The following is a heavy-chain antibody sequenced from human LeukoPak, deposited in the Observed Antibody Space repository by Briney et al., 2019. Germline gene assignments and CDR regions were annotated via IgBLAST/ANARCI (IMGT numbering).Heavy chain of an antibody. CDR2: ISGSGGST. D-gene: IGHD3-9*01. J-gene: IGHJ4*02. Sequence: GGSLRLSCAASGFTISSYVMTWVRQAPGKGLEWVSGISGSGGSTYYADSVKGRFTISRDNSKNTLYLQMNSLRAEDTAVYYCAKGYDDILTGLDYWGQGTLVTVSS. CDR1: GFTISSYV. CDR3: AKGYDDILTGLDY. V-gene: IGHV3-23*01.